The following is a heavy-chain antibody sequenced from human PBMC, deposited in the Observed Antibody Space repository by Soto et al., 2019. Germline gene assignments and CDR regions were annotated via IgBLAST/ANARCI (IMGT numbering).Heavy chain of an antibody. Sequence: PSQTLSLTCAISGDSVSSNSAAWNWIRQSPSRGLEWLGRTYYRSKWYNDYAVSVKSRITINPDTSKNQFSLQLNSVTPEDTAVYYCARGRGFFGSWYGVHYYYGMDVWGQGTTVTVSS. CDR3: ARGRGFFGSWYGVHYYYGMDV. V-gene: IGHV6-1*01. CDR2: TYYRSKWYN. J-gene: IGHJ6*02. CDR1: GDSVSSNSAA. D-gene: IGHD6-13*01.